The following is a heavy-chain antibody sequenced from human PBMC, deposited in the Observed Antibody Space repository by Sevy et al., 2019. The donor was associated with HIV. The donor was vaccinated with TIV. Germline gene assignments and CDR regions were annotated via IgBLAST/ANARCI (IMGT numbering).Heavy chain of an antibody. J-gene: IGHJ4*02. D-gene: IGHD1-26*01. CDR1: GFSFRDAW. V-gene: IGHV3-15*01. Sequence: GGSLRLSCATSGFSFRDAWMNWVRQAPGRGLEWVGRIKSKSDAGTRDFAAPVKGRFVISRDDSKNTVYLQMNSLKSVDSGVYYCAAGVGMSDFDYWGQGVLVTVSS. CDR2: IKSKSDAGTR. CDR3: AAGVGMSDFDY.